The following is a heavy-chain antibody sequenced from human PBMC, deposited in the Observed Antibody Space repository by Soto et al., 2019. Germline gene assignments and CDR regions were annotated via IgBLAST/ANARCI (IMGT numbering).Heavy chain of an antibody. V-gene: IGHV4-4*02. Sequence: PSETLSLTCAVSGGSFTSNNWWTWVRQPPGQGLEWIGEIYRTGSTNYDPSLKSRVTISLDKSENQFSLKVTSLTAADTAVYYCASRDPGTSVDYWGQGTLVTVSS. CDR3: ASRDPGTSVDY. J-gene: IGHJ4*02. CDR1: GGSFTSNNW. D-gene: IGHD1-7*01. CDR2: IYRTGST.